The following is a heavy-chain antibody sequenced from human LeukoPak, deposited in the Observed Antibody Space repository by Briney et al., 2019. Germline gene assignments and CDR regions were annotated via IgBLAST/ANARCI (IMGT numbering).Heavy chain of an antibody. D-gene: IGHD6-13*01. CDR2: IYSGGST. V-gene: IGHV3-66*01. CDR1: GFTVSSNY. Sequence: GGSLRLSCAASGFTVSSNYMSWVRQAPGKGREWVSVIYSGGSTYYADSVKGRFTISRDNSKNTLYLQMNSLRAEDTAVYYCARAKGSSSWYHYWGQGTLVTVSS. J-gene: IGHJ4*02. CDR3: ARAKGSSSWYHY.